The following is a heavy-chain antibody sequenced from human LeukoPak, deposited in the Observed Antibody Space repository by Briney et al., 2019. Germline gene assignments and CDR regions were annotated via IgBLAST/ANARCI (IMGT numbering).Heavy chain of an antibody. V-gene: IGHV3-7*01. CDR3: ARVLEAASFDY. CDR2: IRQDGSQK. J-gene: IGHJ4*02. Sequence: GGSLRLSCAASGFTFSSYWMSWVRQAPGKGLEWVATIRQDGSQKYYVDSVKGRFTISRDNAKNSLYLQMNSLRAEDTAVYYCARVLEAASFDYWGQGTQVTVSS. D-gene: IGHD6-25*01. CDR1: GFTFSSYW.